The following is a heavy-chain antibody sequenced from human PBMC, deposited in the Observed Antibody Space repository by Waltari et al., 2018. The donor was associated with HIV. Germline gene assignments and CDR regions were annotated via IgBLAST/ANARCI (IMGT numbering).Heavy chain of an antibody. CDR2: ISAYNGHT. J-gene: IGHJ4*02. CDR1: GYTFTSYG. Sequence: QVPLVQSGDEVKKPGASVKVSCTASGYTFTSYGISWVRQAPGQGLEWMGWISAYNGHTNYAQKLQGRVTMTTDTSTSTAYMDLRSLRSDDTAFYYCARALWSGYYTPYYFDYWGQGTLVTVSS. V-gene: IGHV1-18*01. CDR3: ARALWSGYYTPYYFDY. D-gene: IGHD3-3*01.